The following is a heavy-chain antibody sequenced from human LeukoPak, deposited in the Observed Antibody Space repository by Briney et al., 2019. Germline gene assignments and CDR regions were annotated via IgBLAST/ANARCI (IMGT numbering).Heavy chain of an antibody. CDR2: ISRGGNTI. D-gene: IGHD4-23*01. Sequence: GGSLRLSCAVSGFTFSDYYMNWVRQAPGKGLEWIPYISRGGNTIYYADSVRGRFTISRDNTKNSLFLQMDSLRVEDTAMYFCVRETTGNSLDFWGQGTLVTVSS. V-gene: IGHV3-11*01. CDR1: GFTFSDYY. J-gene: IGHJ4*02. CDR3: VRETTGNSLDF.